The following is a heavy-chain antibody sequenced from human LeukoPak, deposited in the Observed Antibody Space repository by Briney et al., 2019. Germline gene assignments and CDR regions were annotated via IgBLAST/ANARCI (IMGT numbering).Heavy chain of an antibody. CDR2: IKQDGSEK. CDR3: AVQRGYSYGYLDY. Sequence: GGSLRLSCAASGFTFITYWMTWVRQAPGKGLEWVANIKQDGSEKYVDSVKGRFTISRDNAKNSLYLQMNSLRAEDTAVYYCAVQRGYSYGYLDYWGQGTLVTVSS. J-gene: IGHJ4*02. CDR1: GFTFITYW. D-gene: IGHD5-18*01. V-gene: IGHV3-7*01.